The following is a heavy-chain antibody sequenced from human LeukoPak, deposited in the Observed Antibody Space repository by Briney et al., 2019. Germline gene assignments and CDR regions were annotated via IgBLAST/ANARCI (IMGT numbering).Heavy chain of an antibody. CDR3: ARETSQKGAHHMDV. D-gene: IGHD3-16*01. CDR2: IYYSGST. V-gene: IGHV4-59*01. J-gene: IGHJ6*03. CDR1: GGSISSYY. Sequence: SETLSLTCTVSGGSISSYYWSWIRQPPGKGLEWIGYIYYSGSTNYKSSLKSRVTISVDTSKNQFSLKLSSVTAADTAVYYCARETSQKGAHHMDVWGKGTTVTISS.